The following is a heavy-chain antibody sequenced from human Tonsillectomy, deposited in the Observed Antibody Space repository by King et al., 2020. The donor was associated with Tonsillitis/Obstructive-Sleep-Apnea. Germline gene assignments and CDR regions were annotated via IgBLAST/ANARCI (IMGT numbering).Heavy chain of an antibody. D-gene: IGHD3-9*01. CDR3: ARGDNLDWLSLGERAFDI. V-gene: IGHV4-59*08. Sequence: QLQESGPGLVKPSETLSLTCTVSGGSISSYFWNWIRQPPGKGLEWIGYIYYSGSTNYNPSLKSRVTISIDTSKNQFSLKLTSVTAADTAVYYCARGDNLDWLSLGERAFDIWGQGTMVTVSS. CDR1: GGSISSYF. J-gene: IGHJ3*02. CDR2: IYYSGST.